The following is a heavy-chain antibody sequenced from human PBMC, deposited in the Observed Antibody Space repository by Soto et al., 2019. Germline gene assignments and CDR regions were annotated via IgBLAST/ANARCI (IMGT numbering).Heavy chain of an antibody. CDR3: ARDLWGYCGTDCYPLDV. Sequence: SETLSLTCTVSGGSISRYYWSWIRQPPWKGLEWIGYMYNTGSTVYNPSFKSRVTISVDTSKNQFSLKLNSVTAADTAVYYCARDLWGYCGTDCYPLDVWGQGTTVTVSS. J-gene: IGHJ6*02. D-gene: IGHD2-21*02. CDR1: GGSISRYY. V-gene: IGHV4-59*01. CDR2: MYNTGST.